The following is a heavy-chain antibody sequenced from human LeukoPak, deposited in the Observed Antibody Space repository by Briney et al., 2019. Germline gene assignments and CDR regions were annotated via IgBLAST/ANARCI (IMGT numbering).Heavy chain of an antibody. CDR2: VNSNTGNP. J-gene: IGHJ4*02. D-gene: IGHD6-19*01. V-gene: IGHV7-4-1*02. CDR1: GYTFISSG. Sequence: ASVRVSCKASGYTFISSGMSWVRQAPGQGLEWMGWVNSNTGNPTYAQGFTGRYVFSWDTSVSTAYLQISSLKAEDTAVYYCARVRYTSGLYYFESWGQGTLVTVSS. CDR3: ARVRYTSGLYYFES.